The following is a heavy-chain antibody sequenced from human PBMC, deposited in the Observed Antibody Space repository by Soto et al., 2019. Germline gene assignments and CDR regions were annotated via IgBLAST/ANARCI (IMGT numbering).Heavy chain of an antibody. CDR1: GFSLTTTGVG. J-gene: IGHJ4*02. CDR2: VYWNDER. V-gene: IGHV2-5*01. CDR3: AHYDSSGYFSHFDS. D-gene: IGHD3-22*01. Sequence: QLALQESGPTVLKPTQTLTLTCTFSGFSLTTTGVGVGWIRHAPGKALEWLAMVYWNDERRYSPSLKSRLTITQDTSNNQVVLTMTYMDPVDTATYFCAHYDSSGYFSHFDSWGQGTLVTVSS.